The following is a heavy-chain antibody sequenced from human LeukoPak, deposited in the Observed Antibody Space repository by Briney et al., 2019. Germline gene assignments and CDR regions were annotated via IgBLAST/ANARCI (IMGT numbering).Heavy chain of an antibody. D-gene: IGHD2-15*01. CDR2: ISGSGGST. CDR3: AKLGVTTSTVVVTWFDP. CDR1: GFTFNSYA. Sequence: PGGSLRLSCAASGFTFNSYAMSWVRQAPGKGLEWVSAISGSGGSTYYADSVKGRFTISRDNSKNTLYLQMNSLRAEDTAVYYCAKLGVTTSTVVVTWFDPWGQGTLVTVSS. J-gene: IGHJ5*02. V-gene: IGHV3-23*01.